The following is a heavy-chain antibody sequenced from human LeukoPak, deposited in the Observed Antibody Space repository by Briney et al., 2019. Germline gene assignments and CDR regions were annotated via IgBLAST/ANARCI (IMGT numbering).Heavy chain of an antibody. V-gene: IGHV1-18*01. CDR1: GYTLSSYS. CDR3: ARVKAVAGTGVFDI. J-gene: IGHJ3*02. Sequence: GASVKVSCKASGYTLSSYSVSWVRQAPGQGLEWVGWISGYNGNTQYAQKLQARVTITTDTSTSTAYMDLRSLRSDDTAVYYCARVKAVAGTGVFDIWGQGTMVTVSS. D-gene: IGHD6-19*01. CDR2: ISGYNGNT.